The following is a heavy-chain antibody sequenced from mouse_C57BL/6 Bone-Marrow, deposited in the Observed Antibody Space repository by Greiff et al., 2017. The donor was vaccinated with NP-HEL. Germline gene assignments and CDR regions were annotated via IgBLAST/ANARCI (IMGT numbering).Heavy chain of an antibody. D-gene: IGHD2-5*01. CDR1: GYTFTSYG. Sequence: QVQLQQSGAELARPGASVKLSCKASGYTFTSYGISWVKQRPGQGLEWIGWIYPGSGNTYYNEKFKGKATLTADQSSSTSYMELRSLTSEDSAVYCYARKEGYNSNSWFDYWGQGTPVTVSA. CDR3: ARKEGYNSNSWFDY. V-gene: IGHV1-81*01. CDR2: IYPGSGNT. J-gene: IGHJ3*01.